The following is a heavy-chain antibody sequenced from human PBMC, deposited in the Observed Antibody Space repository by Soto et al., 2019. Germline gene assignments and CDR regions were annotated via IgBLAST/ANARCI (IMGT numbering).Heavy chain of an antibody. CDR3: ARGRQLALYYFDY. CDR1: GGSISSGGYY. Sequence: QVQLQESGPGLVKPSQTLSLTCTVSGGSISSGGYYWSWIRQHPGKGLEWIGYIYYSGSTYYNPSLKSRVTIPLDTTKNQFSLKLSSVTAADTAVYYCARGRQLALYYFDYWGQGTLATVSS. V-gene: IGHV4-31*03. D-gene: IGHD6-6*01. CDR2: IYYSGST. J-gene: IGHJ4*02.